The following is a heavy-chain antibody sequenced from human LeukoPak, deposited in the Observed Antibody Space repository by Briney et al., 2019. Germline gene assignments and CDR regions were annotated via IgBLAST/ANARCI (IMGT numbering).Heavy chain of an antibody. D-gene: IGHD3-22*01. V-gene: IGHV1-8*03. CDR3: AREDYYDSGSNDY. J-gene: IGHJ4*02. CDR2: MNPNSGNT. CDR1: GYIFTDYY. Sequence: ASVKVSCKASGYIFTDYYIHWVRQAPGQGLEWMGWMNPNSGNTAYAQKFQGRVTITRNTSISTAYMELSSLRSEDTAVYYCAREDYYDSGSNDYWGQGTLVTVSS.